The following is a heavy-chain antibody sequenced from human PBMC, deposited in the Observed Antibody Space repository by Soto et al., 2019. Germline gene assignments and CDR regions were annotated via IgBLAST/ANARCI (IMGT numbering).Heavy chain of an antibody. CDR3: ARDVARGGNFDY. J-gene: IGHJ4*02. CDR1: GGSISSGGYY. CDR2: IYYSGST. D-gene: IGHD3-16*01. V-gene: IGHV4-31*03. Sequence: QVQLQESGPGLVKPSQTLSLTCTVSGGSISSGGYYWSWIRQHPGKGLEWIGYIYYSGSTYYNPSLRSRVTISLDTSKNQFSLKLSSVTAADTAVYYCARDVARGGNFDYWGQGTLVTVSS.